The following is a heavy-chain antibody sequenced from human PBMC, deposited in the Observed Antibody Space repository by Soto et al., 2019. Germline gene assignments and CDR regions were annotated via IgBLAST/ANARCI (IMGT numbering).Heavy chain of an antibody. Sequence: QVQLQESGPGLVKPSQTLSLTCTVSGGSISSGGYYWSWIRQHPGKGLEWIGYIHYSGSTYYNPSLKSRVTLSVDTYKNQFSLKLSSVTAADTAVYYCAREVVRFGEFSAPWGQGTLVTVSS. J-gene: IGHJ5*02. CDR3: AREVVRFGEFSAP. CDR2: IHYSGST. V-gene: IGHV4-31*03. CDR1: GGSISSGGYY. D-gene: IGHD3-10*01.